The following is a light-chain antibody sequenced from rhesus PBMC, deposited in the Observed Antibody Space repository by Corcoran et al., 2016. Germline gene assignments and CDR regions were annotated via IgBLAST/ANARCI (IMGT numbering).Light chain of an antibody. CDR3: QQFSNWPMYT. Sequence: EIVMTQSPATLSLSPGDRATLSCRASQSVSSSLAWYQQQPGQAPRLLIYGASSRATGIPDRCSCSGSGTEFTLTISSLEHEDFAVYYCQQFSNWPMYTFGQGTKVEIK. V-gene: IGKV3-42*03. CDR2: GAS. J-gene: IGKJ2*01. CDR1: QSVSSS.